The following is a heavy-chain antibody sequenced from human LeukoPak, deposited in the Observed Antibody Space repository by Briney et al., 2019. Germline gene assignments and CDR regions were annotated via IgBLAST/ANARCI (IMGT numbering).Heavy chain of an antibody. CDR2: ISGSGGST. V-gene: IGHV3-23*01. J-gene: IGHJ4*02. Sequence: GGPLRLSCAASGFTFSSYAMSWVRQAPGKGLEWVSAISGSGGSTYYADSVKGRFTISRDNSKNTLYLQMNSPRAEDTAVYYCANRHPYDFYLDYWGQGTLVTVSS. CDR3: ANRHPYDFYLDY. CDR1: GFTFSSYA. D-gene: IGHD3-3*01.